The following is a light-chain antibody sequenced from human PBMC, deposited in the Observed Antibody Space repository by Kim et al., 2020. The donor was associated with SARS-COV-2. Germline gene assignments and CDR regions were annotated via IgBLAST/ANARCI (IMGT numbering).Light chain of an antibody. V-gene: IGKV1-5*01. Sequence: SVGDRVTSTCRASQSIGRWLAWFQQKPGKAPNLLIYDASSLQSGVPSRFSGSGSGTDFTLTIGSLQPDDFASYYCQQYNSGSLVSFGGGTKVDIK. CDR1: QSIGRW. CDR2: DAS. J-gene: IGKJ4*01. CDR3: QQYNSGSLVS.